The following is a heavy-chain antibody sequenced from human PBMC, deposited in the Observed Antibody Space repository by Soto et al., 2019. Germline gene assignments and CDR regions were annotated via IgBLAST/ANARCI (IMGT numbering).Heavy chain of an antibody. D-gene: IGHD5-12*01. CDR2: ISAYNGNT. Sequence: ASVKVPCKASGYTFTSYAISWVRQAPGQGHEWMGWISAYNGNTNYAQKLQGRVTVTTDTAASTAYMELRSLRSDDTAVYYCAGDDVMATHDAFDIWGQGTMVTVS. J-gene: IGHJ3*02. V-gene: IGHV1-18*01. CDR3: AGDDVMATHDAFDI. CDR1: GYTFTSYA.